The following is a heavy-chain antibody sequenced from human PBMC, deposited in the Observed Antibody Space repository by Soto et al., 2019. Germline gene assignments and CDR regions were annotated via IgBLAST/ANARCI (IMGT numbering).Heavy chain of an antibody. CDR2: ISYDGSNK. Sequence: QVRLVESGGGVVQPGRSLRLSCAASGFTFRTFSMHWVRQAPGKGLDWVAAISYDGSNKYYADSVKGRFTISRDNSKNTLSLQMSGLSAEDTAVYYCAKDGVNYASSSPVDHWGQGTLVTVSS. CDR1: GFTFRTFS. CDR3: AKDGVNYASSSPVDH. D-gene: IGHD6-6*01. J-gene: IGHJ4*02. V-gene: IGHV3-30-3*01.